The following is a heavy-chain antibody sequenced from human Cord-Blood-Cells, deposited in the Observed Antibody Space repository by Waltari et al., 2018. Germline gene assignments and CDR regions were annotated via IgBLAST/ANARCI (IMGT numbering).Heavy chain of an antibody. CDR3: ARGRVGVVIRAFDI. J-gene: IGHJ3*02. CDR1: GGSFSGYY. Sequence: QVQLQQWGAGLLKPSETLSLTCAVYGGSFSGYYWSWIRQPPGKGLEWIGEINHSGSTNYNPSLKSRVTISVDTSKNQFSLKLSSVTAADTAVYYCARGRVGVVIRAFDIWGQGTMVTVSS. CDR2: INHSGST. D-gene: IGHD3-3*01. V-gene: IGHV4-34*01.